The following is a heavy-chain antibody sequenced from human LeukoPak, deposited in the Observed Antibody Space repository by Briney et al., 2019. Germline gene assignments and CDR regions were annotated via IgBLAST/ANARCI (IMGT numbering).Heavy chain of an antibody. V-gene: IGHV4-39*01. J-gene: IGHJ4*02. CDR3: ARHHCTGGSCQPF. CDR2: LSYSGST. D-gene: IGHD2-15*01. CDR1: GGSLSSRDNY. Sequence: PSETLSLTCTVSGGSLSSRDNYRGWIRQPPGKGLEWVGSLSYSGSTYYPPSLKSRVTISVDTSRNHFSLRLSSVTAADTAVYYCARHHCTGGSCQPFWGQGTLVTVSS.